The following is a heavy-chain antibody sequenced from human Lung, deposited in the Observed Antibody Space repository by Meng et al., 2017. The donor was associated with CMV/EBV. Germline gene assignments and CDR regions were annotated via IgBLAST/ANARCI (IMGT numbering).Heavy chain of an antibody. V-gene: IGHV1-46*01. CDR3: ARDPYYDFWDGYYAAYYYFGLDD. Sequence: VXVSCXXSGYTFTNNYIHWVRQAPGQGLEWMGTINPSGGSTRYTQKFQGRVTMTRDTSTATVYMEVSSLRSEDTAVYYCARDPYYDFWDGYYAAYYYFGLDDWGQGTTVTVSS. J-gene: IGHJ6*02. CDR2: INPSGGST. CDR1: GYTFTNNY. D-gene: IGHD3-3*01.